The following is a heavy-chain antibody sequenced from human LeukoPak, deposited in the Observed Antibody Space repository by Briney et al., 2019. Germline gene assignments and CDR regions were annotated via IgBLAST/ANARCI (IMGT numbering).Heavy chain of an antibody. J-gene: IGHJ4*02. V-gene: IGHV4-38-2*02. CDR3: ARGLRRSNYYGSGSYYRGSYYFDY. CDR2: INHSGST. CDR1: GYSISSGYY. D-gene: IGHD3-10*01. Sequence: PSETLSLTCTVSGYSISSGYYWGWIRQPPGKGLEWIGEINHSGSTNYNPSLKSRVTISVDTSKNQFSLKLSSVTAADTAVYYCARGLRRSNYYGSGSYYRGSYYFDYWGRGTLVTVSS.